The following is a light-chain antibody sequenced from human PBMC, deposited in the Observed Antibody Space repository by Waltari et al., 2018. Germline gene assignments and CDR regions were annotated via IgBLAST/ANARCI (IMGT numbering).Light chain of an antibody. CDR1: QGISSY. V-gene: IGKV1-9*01. CDR2: AAF. J-gene: IGKJ5*01. CDR3: QQFNTYPLT. Sequence: IQLTQSPSSLCASVGDRVTITCRASQGISSYLAWYQQKPGKAPNLLIYAAFTLQSGVPSRFSGSGSGTDFTLTISSLQPEDFATYYCQQFNTYPLTFGQGTRLESK.